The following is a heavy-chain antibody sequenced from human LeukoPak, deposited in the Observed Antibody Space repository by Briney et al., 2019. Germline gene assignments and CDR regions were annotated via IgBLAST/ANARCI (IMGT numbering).Heavy chain of an antibody. CDR1: GYTFTSYG. V-gene: IGHV1-18*01. Sequence: ASVMVSCKASGYTFTSYGISWVRQAPGQGLEWMGWISAYNGNTNYAQKLQGRVTMTTDTSTSTAYMELRSLRSDDTAVYYCARAHYYDSSGYPRDYWGQGTLVTVSS. CDR3: ARAHYYDSSGYPRDY. D-gene: IGHD3-22*01. CDR2: ISAYNGNT. J-gene: IGHJ4*02.